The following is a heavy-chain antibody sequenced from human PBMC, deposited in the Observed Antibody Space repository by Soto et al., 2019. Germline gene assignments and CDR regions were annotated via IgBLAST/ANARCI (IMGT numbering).Heavy chain of an antibody. Sequence: ASVKVSCKASGYTFTGYYMHCVRQAPGQGLEWMGWINPNSGGTNYAQKFQGRVTMTRDTSISTAYMELSRLRSDDTAVYYCARNHCTNGVCYDCDYWGQGTLVTVSS. CDR1: GYTFTGYY. D-gene: IGHD2-8*01. V-gene: IGHV1-2*02. CDR3: ARNHCTNGVCYDCDY. J-gene: IGHJ4*02. CDR2: INPNSGGT.